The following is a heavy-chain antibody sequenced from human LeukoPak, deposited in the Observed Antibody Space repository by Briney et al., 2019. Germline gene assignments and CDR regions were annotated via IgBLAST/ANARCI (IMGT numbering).Heavy chain of an antibody. Sequence: KPSETLSLTCTVSGGSVSSCYWSWIRLPQGKGLEWIGNIYNSGSTNYNHPLKSRVTISVDTSKYQFPLKLSSVTAADTAVYYCARDAARQRWGQGTLVTVSS. J-gene: IGHJ4*02. D-gene: IGHD5-18*01. CDR3: ARDAARQR. CDR2: IYNSGST. CDR1: GGSVSSCY. V-gene: IGHV4-59*02.